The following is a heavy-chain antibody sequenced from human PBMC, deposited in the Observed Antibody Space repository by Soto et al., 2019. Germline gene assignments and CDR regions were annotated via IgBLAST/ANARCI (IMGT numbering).Heavy chain of an antibody. CDR3: SGGVGDAF. CDR1: ESTVSRDW. D-gene: IGHD1-26*01. J-gene: IGHJ4*02. V-gene: IGHV3-7*01. CDR2: TNQDGSQK. Sequence: ESHLVESGGGLVQTGGSLRLSCAISESTVSRDWMNWVRQAPGKGLEWVAHTNQDGSQKYYVDSVKGRFTISRDNAKKIMYPEMNSPRAGDTAMYYCSGGVGDAFWGQGTLVTVSS.